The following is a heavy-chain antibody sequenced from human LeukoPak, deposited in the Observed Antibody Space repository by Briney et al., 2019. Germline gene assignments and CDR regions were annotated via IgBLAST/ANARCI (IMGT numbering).Heavy chain of an antibody. CDR3: ASLYASAYSGYDYEDY. CDR2: IYTSGST. V-gene: IGHV4-4*07. Sequence: PSETLSLTCTVSGGSISSYYWSWIRQPAGKGLEWIGRIYTSGSTNYNPSLKSRVTMSVDTSKNQFSLKLSSVTAADTAVYYCASLYASAYSGYDYEDYWGQGTLVTVSS. D-gene: IGHD5-12*01. J-gene: IGHJ4*02. CDR1: GGSISSYY.